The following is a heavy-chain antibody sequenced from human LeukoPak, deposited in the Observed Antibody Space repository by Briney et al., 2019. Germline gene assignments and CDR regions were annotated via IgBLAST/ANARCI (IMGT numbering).Heavy chain of an antibody. CDR1: GDSVSSEDAA. V-gene: IGHV6-1*01. CDR2: TYYRSKWGS. CDR3: ARASNRAFDA. D-gene: IGHD1-14*01. Sequence: SQTLSLTCAISGDSVSSEDAAWNWIRLSPSRGLEWLGRTYYRSKWGSDYAVSVKSRVTVNPDPSKNQFSLQLNSVTPEDTAVYFCARASNRAFDAWGQGTVVIVSS. J-gene: IGHJ3*01.